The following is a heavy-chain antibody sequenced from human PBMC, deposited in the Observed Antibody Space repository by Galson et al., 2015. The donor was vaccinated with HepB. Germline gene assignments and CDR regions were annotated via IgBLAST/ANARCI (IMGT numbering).Heavy chain of an antibody. J-gene: IGHJ4*02. CDR3: ARRGQESYYDFWSGYYAFDY. V-gene: IGHV3-48*03. D-gene: IGHD3-3*01. CDR2: ISSSGSTI. CDR1: GFTSSSYE. Sequence: SLRLSCAASGFTSSSYEMNWVRQAPGKGLEWVSYISSSGSTIYYADSVKGRFTISRDNAKNSLYLQMNSLRAEDTAVYYCARRGQESYYDFWSGYYAFDYWGQGTLVTVSS.